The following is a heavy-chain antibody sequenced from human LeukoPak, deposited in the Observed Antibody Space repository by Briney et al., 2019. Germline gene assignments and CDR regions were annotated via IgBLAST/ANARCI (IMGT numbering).Heavy chain of an antibody. CDR2: IRSKANGYAT. CDR3: TSPSGYSGY. J-gene: IGHJ4*02. CDR1: GFTFSGSA. Sequence: GGSLRLSCAASGFTFSGSAMHWVRQASGKGLEWVGRIRSKANGYATAYAASVKGRFTISRDDSKNTAYLQMNSLKTEDTAVYYCTSPSGYSGYWGQGTLVTVSS. V-gene: IGHV3-73*01. D-gene: IGHD5-12*01.